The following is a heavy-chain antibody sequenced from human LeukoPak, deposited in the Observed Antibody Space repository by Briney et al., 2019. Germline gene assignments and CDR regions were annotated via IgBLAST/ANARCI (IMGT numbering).Heavy chain of an antibody. CDR3: ARRGNYFFLDY. V-gene: IGHV3-23*01. D-gene: IGHD1-26*01. J-gene: IGHJ4*02. CDR2: ISNSGGST. CDR1: GFTFSSYA. Sequence: PGGSLRLSCAASGFTFSSYAMSWVRQAPGKGLEWVSGISNSGGSTYYADSVKGRFTISRDNSKNTLYMQMNSLRAEDTAVYYCARRGNYFFLDYWGQGTLVTVSS.